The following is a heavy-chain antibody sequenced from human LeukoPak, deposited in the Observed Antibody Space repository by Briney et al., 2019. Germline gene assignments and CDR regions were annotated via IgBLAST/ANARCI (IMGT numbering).Heavy chain of an antibody. J-gene: IGHJ4*02. CDR1: GFTFSSYS. CDR3: ARVWGGGDYYDSSGYGLPIDY. Sequence: PGGSLRLSCAASGFTFSSYSMNWVRQAPGKGLEWVSSISSSSSYIYYADSVKGRFTISRDNAKNSLYLQMNSLRAEDTAVYYCARVWGGGDYYDSSGYGLPIDYWGQGTLVTVSS. CDR2: ISSSSSYI. V-gene: IGHV3-21*01. D-gene: IGHD3-22*01.